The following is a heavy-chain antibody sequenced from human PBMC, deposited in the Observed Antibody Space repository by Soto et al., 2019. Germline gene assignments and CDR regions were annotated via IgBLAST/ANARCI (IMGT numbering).Heavy chain of an antibody. D-gene: IGHD6-25*01. J-gene: IGHJ4*02. Sequence: QVQLVQSGAEVKKPGASVKISCKASGYTFTTYDINWVRQATGQGLEWMGWMNPNNGKTGYAQKFQGRVTMTRDTSISTVYLELSSVRSEDTSVYYGARRKERSGPIDFDYWGQGTLVTVAS. V-gene: IGHV1-8*01. CDR1: GYTFTTYD. CDR3: ARRKERSGPIDFDY. CDR2: MNPNNGKT.